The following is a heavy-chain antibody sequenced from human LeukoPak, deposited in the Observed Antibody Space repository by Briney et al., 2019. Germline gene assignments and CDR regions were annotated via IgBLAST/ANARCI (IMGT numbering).Heavy chain of an antibody. D-gene: IGHD3-9*01. Sequence: PGGSLRLSCAASGFTFSSYWMHRVRQAPGKGLVWVSRINSDGSSTSYADSVKGRFTISRDNAKNTLYLQMNSLRAEDTAVYYCARAYYDILTGYYPGLGYWGQGTLVTVSS. CDR1: GFTFSSYW. J-gene: IGHJ4*02. CDR2: INSDGSST. V-gene: IGHV3-74*01. CDR3: ARAYYDILTGYYPGLGY.